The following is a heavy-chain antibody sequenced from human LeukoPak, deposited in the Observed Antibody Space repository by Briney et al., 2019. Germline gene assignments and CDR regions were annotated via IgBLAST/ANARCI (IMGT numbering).Heavy chain of an antibody. V-gene: IGHV3-30-3*01. J-gene: IGHJ4*02. CDR1: GFTFSSYA. CDR2: ISYDGSNK. D-gene: IGHD3-22*01. CDR3: APNYDSSGLFDY. Sequence: PGGSLRLSCAASGFTFSSYAMHWVRQAPGKGLEWVAVISYDGSNKYYADSVKGRFTISRDNAKTSVYLQMNSLRAEDTAVYYCAPNYDSSGLFDYWGQGTLVTVSS.